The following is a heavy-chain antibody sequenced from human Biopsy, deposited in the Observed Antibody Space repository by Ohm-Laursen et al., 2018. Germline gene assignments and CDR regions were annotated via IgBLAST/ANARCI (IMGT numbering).Heavy chain of an antibody. CDR3: ARDSTINTVTTADY. CDR1: GFTFSNSG. D-gene: IGHD4-11*01. J-gene: IGHJ4*02. Sequence: SLRLSCSASGFTFSNSGMHWVRQAPGKGLEWLAVIWYDGSNKYYGDSVQGRFTISRDNSKNTVYLQMNSLRAEDTAIYYCARDSTINTVTTADYWGQGNLVTVSS. V-gene: IGHV3-33*01. CDR2: IWYDGSNK.